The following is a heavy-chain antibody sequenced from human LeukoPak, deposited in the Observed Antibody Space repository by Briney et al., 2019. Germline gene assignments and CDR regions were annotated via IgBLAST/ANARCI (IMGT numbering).Heavy chain of an antibody. Sequence: GGSLRLSCAASGFTFSSYSMNWVRQAPGKGLEWLSYISSSGSPIYYADSVKGRFTITRDNAKNSLYLQMNSLRAEDTAVYYCARAIFGPDYWGQGTLVNVSS. V-gene: IGHV3-48*04. D-gene: IGHD3-3*01. CDR3: ARAIFGPDY. CDR1: GFTFSSYS. CDR2: ISSSGSPI. J-gene: IGHJ4*02.